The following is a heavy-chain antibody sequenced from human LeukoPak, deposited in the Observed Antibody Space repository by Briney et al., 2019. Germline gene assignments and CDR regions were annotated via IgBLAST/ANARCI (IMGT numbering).Heavy chain of an antibody. Sequence: GGSLGLSCAASGFTFSSYGMSWVRQAPGKGLEWVSAISGSGGSTYYADSVKGRFTISRDNSKNTLYLQMNSLRAEDTAVYYCAKEDPYYDSSGYRAPNFDYWGQGTLVTVSS. CDR1: GFTFSSYG. D-gene: IGHD3-22*01. J-gene: IGHJ4*02. CDR3: AKEDPYYDSSGYRAPNFDY. CDR2: ISGSGGST. V-gene: IGHV3-23*01.